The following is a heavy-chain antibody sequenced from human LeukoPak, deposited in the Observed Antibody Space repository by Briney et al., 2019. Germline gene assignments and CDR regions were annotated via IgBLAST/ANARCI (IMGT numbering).Heavy chain of an antibody. CDR3: ARRRIARYWFVP. CDR2: MKPSSGNT. J-gene: IGHJ5*02. CDR1: GYTFTSYH. D-gene: IGHD2-15*01. Sequence: ASLKVSCKASGYTFTSYHIKWLGQATGQGLEWVGWMKPSSGNTGYAQKFQGRVTTTRNTSISTAYMELSSLRSEDTAVYYCARRRIARYWFVPWGQGTLVTVSS. V-gene: IGHV1-8*03.